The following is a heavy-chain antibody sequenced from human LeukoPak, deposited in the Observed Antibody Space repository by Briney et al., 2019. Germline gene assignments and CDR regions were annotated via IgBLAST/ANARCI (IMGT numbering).Heavy chain of an antibody. CDR2: IWYDGSNK. CDR3: ARDTRPGYCSSTSCYTSTLFDY. D-gene: IGHD2-2*02. V-gene: IGHV3-33*01. CDR1: GFTFSSYG. J-gene: IGHJ4*02. Sequence: PGGSLRLSCAASGFTFSSYGMHWVRQAPGKGLEWVAVIWYDGSNKYYADSVKGRFTISRDNSKNTLYLQMNSLRAEDTAVYYCARDTRPGYCSSTSCYTSTLFDYWGRGTLVTVSS.